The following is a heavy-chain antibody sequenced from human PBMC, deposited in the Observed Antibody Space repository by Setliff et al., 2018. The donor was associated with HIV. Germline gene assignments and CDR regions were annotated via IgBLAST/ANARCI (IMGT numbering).Heavy chain of an antibody. CDR3: ARHPKAGPTMATRGGYFDY. CDR1: GDSISSSAYY. Sequence: SETLSLTCTVSGDSISSSAYYWGWIRQPPGKGLEWIGSIYHSGSTYYNPSLKSRVTISVDTSKNQFSLKLSSVTAADTAVYYCARHPKAGPTMATRGGYFDYWGQGALVTVSS. J-gene: IGHJ4*02. CDR2: IYHSGST. V-gene: IGHV4-39*01. D-gene: IGHD4-17*01.